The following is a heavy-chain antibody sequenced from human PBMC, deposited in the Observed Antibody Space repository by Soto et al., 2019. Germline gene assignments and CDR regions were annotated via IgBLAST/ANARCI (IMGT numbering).Heavy chain of an antibody. V-gene: IGHV4-39*01. CDR2: LYYSGTT. CDR1: CGSFSSSSYY. CDR3: VRHSGYSSNWGEFDP. D-gene: IGHD5-18*01. J-gene: IGHJ5*02. Sequence: PSETLSLTCHVSCGSFSSSSYYWGWIRQSPGKGLEWIGSLYYSGTTYYNPSLKSRVTMSVDRTKNQFSLNLTSVTAADMAVYYCVRHSGYSSNWGEFDPWGQGILVTVSS.